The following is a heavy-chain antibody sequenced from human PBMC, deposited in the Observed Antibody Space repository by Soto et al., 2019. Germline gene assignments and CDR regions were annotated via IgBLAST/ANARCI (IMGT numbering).Heavy chain of an antibody. V-gene: IGHV3-30-3*01. J-gene: IGHJ1*01. Sequence: GGSLRLSCVASGFIFSDYAMHWARQAPGKGLEWVALISPAGTNQYYADSAKGRFTISRDNSKNTLYLQMNSLRPEDTSLYYCARENSPISPRLFQHWGHGTLVTVFS. D-gene: IGHD6-6*01. CDR3: ARENSPISPRLFQH. CDR2: ISPAGTNQ. CDR1: GFIFSDYA.